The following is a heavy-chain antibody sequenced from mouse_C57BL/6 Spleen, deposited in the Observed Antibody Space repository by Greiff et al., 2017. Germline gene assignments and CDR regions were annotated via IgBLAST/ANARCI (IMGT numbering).Heavy chain of an antibody. J-gene: IGHJ4*01. CDR2: INPNYGTT. V-gene: IGHV1-39*01. CDR1: GYSFTDYN. D-gene: IGHD1-1*01. CDR3: AITTVVATRGYYYYAMDY. Sequence: EVQLQQSGPELVKPGASVKISCKASGYSFTDYNMNWVKQSNGKSLEWIGVINPNYGTTSYNQKFKGKATLTVDQSSSTAYMQLNSLTSEDSAVYYWAITTVVATRGYYYYAMDYWGQGTSVTVSS.